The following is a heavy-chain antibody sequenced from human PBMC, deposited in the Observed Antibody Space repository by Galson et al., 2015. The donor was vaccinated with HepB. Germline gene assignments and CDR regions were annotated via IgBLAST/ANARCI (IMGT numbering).Heavy chain of an antibody. CDR1: GFTFSSYG. D-gene: IGHD3-22*01. CDR3: AKDLVTGWLPSTIYYYYYGMDV. V-gene: IGHV3-30*18. Sequence: SLRLSCAASGFTFSSYGMHWVRQAPGKGLEWVAVISYDGSNEYYADSVKGRFTISRDNSKNTLYLQMNSLRAEDTAVYYCAKDLVTGWLPSTIYYYYYGMDVWGQGTTVTVSS. J-gene: IGHJ6*02. CDR2: ISYDGSNE.